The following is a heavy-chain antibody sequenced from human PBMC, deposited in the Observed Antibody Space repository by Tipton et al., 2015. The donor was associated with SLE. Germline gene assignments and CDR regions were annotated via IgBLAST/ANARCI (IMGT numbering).Heavy chain of an antibody. CDR1: GVSINDDY. J-gene: IGHJ5*02. Sequence: TLSLTCAVSGVSINDDYWSWIRQPPGKGLEWIGHIHDGGITNYNTSLKSRVTISGDTSKNQLSLELSSVSAADTAVYYCAREEGDDSNWGWLDPWGHGTLVSVSS. V-gene: IGHV4-59*01. CDR2: IHDGGIT. D-gene: IGHD5-24*01. CDR3: AREEGDDSNWGWLDP.